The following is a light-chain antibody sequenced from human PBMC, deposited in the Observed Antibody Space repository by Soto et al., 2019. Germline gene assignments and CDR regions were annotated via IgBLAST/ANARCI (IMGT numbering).Light chain of an antibody. J-gene: IGLJ1*01. CDR2: DVS. CDR1: SSDVGAYNY. Sequence: QSALTQPASVSGSPGQSITISCTGTSSDVGAYNYDSWYQQYPGEAPKVIIYDVSHRPAGVSNRFSGSKSGNTASLTISGLQTQDEADYYCSASTSTTTYDVGTGTKVSGL. V-gene: IGLV2-14*01. CDR3: SASTSTTTYD.